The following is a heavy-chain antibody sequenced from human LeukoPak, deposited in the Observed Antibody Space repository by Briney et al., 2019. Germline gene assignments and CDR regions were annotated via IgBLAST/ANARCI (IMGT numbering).Heavy chain of an antibody. V-gene: IGHV3-21*01. CDR3: ARDYYDYVWGSYRYGPYYFDY. J-gene: IGHJ4*02. CDR1: GFTFSSYS. CDR2: ISSSSSYI. Sequence: GGSLRLSCAASGFTFSSYSMNWVRQAPGKGLEWVSSISSSSSYIYYADSVKGRFTISRDNAKNSLYLQMNSLRAEDTAVYYCARDYYDYVWGSYRYGPYYFDYWGQGTLVTVSS. D-gene: IGHD3-16*02.